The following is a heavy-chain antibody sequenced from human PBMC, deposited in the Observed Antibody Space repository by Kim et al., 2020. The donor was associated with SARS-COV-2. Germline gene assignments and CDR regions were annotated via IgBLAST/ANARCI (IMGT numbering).Heavy chain of an antibody. J-gene: IGHJ4*02. CDR2: INHSGST. D-gene: IGHD5-12*01. V-gene: IGHV4-34*01. CDR3: ARGQVDIVATIWSPVNRRSIVGATQFDY. CDR1: GGSFSGYY. Sequence: SETLSLTCAVYGGSFSGYYWSWIRQPPGKGLEWIGEINHSGSTNYNPSLKSRVTISVDTSKNQFSLKLSSVTAADTAVYYCARGQVDIVATIWSPVNRRSIVGATQFDYWGQGTLVTVSS.